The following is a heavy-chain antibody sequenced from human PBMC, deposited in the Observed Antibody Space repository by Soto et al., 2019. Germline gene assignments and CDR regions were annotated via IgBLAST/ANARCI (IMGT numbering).Heavy chain of an antibody. CDR3: ARGFSDETPYYDFWSGYLNWFDP. CDR1: GGSISSYY. V-gene: IGHV4-59*01. D-gene: IGHD3-3*01. Sequence: SETLSLTCTVSGGSISSYYWSWIRQPPGKGLEWIGYIYYSGSTNYNPSLKSRVTISVDTSKNQFSLKLSSVTAADTAVYYCARGFSDETPYYDFWSGYLNWFDPWGQGTLVTAPQ. CDR2: IYYSGST. J-gene: IGHJ5*02.